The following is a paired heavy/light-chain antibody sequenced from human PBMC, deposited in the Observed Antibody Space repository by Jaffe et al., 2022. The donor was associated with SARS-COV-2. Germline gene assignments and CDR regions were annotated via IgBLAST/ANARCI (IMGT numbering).Heavy chain of an antibody. D-gene: IGHD1-1*01. CDR3: ARDPSRSPWNAKFDY. CDR1: GFPFSSYA. V-gene: IGHV3-30-3*01. Sequence: QVQLVESGGGVVQPGRSLRLSCAASGFPFSSYALHWVRQAPGKGLEWVAVISYDGADKYYADSVKGRFTISRDNSKNTLYLHMNNLRPEDTAIYYCARDPSRSPWNAKFDYWGQGTLVTVSS. CDR2: ISYDGADK. J-gene: IGHJ4*02.
Light chain of an antibody. V-gene: IGKV1-39*01. Sequence: DIQMTQSPSSLSASVGDRVTITCRASQSISSSLNWYQQKPGKAPKFLMYAVSSLQSGVPSRFRGSGSGTDFTLTISSLQSEDFATYYCQQSYSMPWTFGQGTKVEIK. J-gene: IGKJ1*01. CDR2: AVS. CDR1: QSISSS. CDR3: QQSYSMPWT.